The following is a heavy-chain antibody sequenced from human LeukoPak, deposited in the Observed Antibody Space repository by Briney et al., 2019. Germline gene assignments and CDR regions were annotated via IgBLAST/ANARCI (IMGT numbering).Heavy chain of an antibody. CDR1: GFTFSSYW. V-gene: IGHV3-7*04. CDR3: ARGYGSGSYTPTKN. D-gene: IGHD3-10*01. J-gene: IGHJ4*02. Sequence: PGGSLRLSCAASGFTFSSYWMSWVRQAPGKGLEWVANIEHGGSEKYYVDSVEGRFTISRDDAKNSLYLEMNSLRVEDTAVYYCARGYGSGSYTPTKNWGQGVLVTVSS. CDR2: IEHGGSEK.